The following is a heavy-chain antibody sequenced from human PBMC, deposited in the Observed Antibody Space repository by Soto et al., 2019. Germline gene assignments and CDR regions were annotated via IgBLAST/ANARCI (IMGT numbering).Heavy chain of an antibody. Sequence: PGGSLRLSCAASGFTFSNAWMNWVRQAPGKGLEWVGRIKSKTDGGTTDYAAPVKGRFTISRDDSKNTLYLQMNSLKTEDTAVYYCTTDLAAAGTLWLDGFDYWGQGTLVTVSS. CDR1: GFTFSNAW. CDR3: TTDLAAAGTLWLDGFDY. D-gene: IGHD6-13*01. J-gene: IGHJ4*02. CDR2: IKSKTDGGTT. V-gene: IGHV3-15*07.